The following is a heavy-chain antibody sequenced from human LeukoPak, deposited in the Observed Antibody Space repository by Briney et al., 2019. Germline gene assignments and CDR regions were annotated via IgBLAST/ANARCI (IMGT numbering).Heavy chain of an antibody. V-gene: IGHV3-30*02. Sequence: LSGGSLRLSCAASGFTFSSYGMHWVRQAPGKGLEWVAFIRYDGSNKYYADSVKGRFTISRDNAKNSLYLQMNSLRAEDTAIYYCARVRRDGYRFHFDYWGQGTLVSVSS. CDR1: GFTFSSYG. J-gene: IGHJ4*02. CDR2: IRYDGSNK. CDR3: ARVRRDGYRFHFDY. D-gene: IGHD5-24*01.